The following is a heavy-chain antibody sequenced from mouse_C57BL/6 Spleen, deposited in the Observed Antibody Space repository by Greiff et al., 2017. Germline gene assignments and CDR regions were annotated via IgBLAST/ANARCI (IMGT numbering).Heavy chain of an antibody. CDR2: IDPSDSDT. Sequence: QVQLQQPGAELVRPGSSVKLSCKASGYTFTSYWMHWVKQRPIQGLEWIGNIDPSDSDTHFTQKVKDKVTLTVDKSSSTAYMQLSSLTSEDAAVYYCARHGSGNYAMDYWGQGTSVTVSS. J-gene: IGHJ4*01. D-gene: IGHD1-1*01. V-gene: IGHV1-52*01. CDR3: ARHGSGNYAMDY. CDR1: GYTFTSYW.